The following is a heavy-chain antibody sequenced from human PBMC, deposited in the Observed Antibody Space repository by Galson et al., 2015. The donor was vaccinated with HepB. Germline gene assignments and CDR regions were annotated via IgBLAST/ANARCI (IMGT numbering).Heavy chain of an antibody. Sequence: SVKVSCKASGYTFTSYGISWVRQAPGQGLEWMGWISAYNGNTNYAQKLQGRVTMTTDTSTSTAYMELRSLRSDDTAVYYCARDYGYYYDSSGYATFDIWGQGTMVPVSS. CDR3: ARDYGYYYDSSGYATFDI. J-gene: IGHJ3*02. CDR1: GYTFTSYG. D-gene: IGHD3-22*01. CDR2: ISAYNGNT. V-gene: IGHV1-18*01.